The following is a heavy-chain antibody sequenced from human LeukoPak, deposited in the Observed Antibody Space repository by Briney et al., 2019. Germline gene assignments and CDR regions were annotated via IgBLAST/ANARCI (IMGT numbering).Heavy chain of an antibody. J-gene: IGHJ4*02. CDR3: AGETSGWYVYYFDY. Sequence: NASETLSLTCAVYGGSFSGYYWSWIRQPPGKGLEWIGEINHSGSTNYNPSLKSRVTISVDTSKNQFSLKLSSVTAADTAVYYCAGETSGWYVYYFDYWGQGTLVTVSS. CDR2: INHSGST. CDR1: GGSFSGYY. D-gene: IGHD6-19*01. V-gene: IGHV4-34*01.